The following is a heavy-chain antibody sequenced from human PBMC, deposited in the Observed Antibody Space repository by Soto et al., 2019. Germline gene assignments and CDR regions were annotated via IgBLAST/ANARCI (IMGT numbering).Heavy chain of an antibody. Sequence: RGSLRLSCAASGFTFSSYTMNWVRQAPGKGLEWVSSISSSSTYIYYADSVKGRFTISRDNAKNSLYLQMNSLRAEDTAVYYCPRMQTSHGCLAGYYYYGMDVWGQGITVTVS. CDR1: GFTFSSYT. CDR3: PRMQTSHGCLAGYYYYGMDV. CDR2: ISSSSTYI. D-gene: IGHD3-16*01. J-gene: IGHJ6*02. V-gene: IGHV3-21*01.